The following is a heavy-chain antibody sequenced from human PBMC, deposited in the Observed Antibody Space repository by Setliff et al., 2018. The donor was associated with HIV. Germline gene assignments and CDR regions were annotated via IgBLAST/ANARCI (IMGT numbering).Heavy chain of an antibody. CDR1: DYTFTNYG. CDR3: ARGRYGSGTYWGLYYYYYMDV. V-gene: IGHV1-18*01. CDR2: ISNYNGNT. Sequence: ASVKVSCKTSDYTFTNYGIYWVRQAPGQGLEWMGWISNYNGNTNYAQKFHGRVTMTTDTSTSTAYMELNSLRSDDTAVYYCARGRYGSGTYWGLYYYYYMDVWGKGTTVTVSS. J-gene: IGHJ6*03. D-gene: IGHD3-10*01.